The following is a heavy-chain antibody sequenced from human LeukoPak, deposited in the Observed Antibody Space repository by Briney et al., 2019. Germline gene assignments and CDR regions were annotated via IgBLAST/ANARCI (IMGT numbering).Heavy chain of an antibody. CDR3: ARDGRVHYDFWSGYYRDEVWFDP. CDR1: GYTFTSYY. CDR2: INPSCGST. Sequence: ASVKVSCKASGYTFTSYYMHWVRQAPGQGLEWMGIINPSCGSTSYAQKFKGRVTITRDTSTSTVYMELSSLRSEDTAVYYCARDGRVHYDFWSGYYRDEVWFDPWGQGTLVTVSS. J-gene: IGHJ5*02. V-gene: IGHV1-46*03. D-gene: IGHD3-3*01.